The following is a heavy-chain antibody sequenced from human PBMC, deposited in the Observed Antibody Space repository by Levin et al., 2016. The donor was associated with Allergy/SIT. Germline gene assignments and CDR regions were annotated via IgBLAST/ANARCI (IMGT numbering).Heavy chain of an antibody. D-gene: IGHD6-13*01. CDR3: ARVQSTFFSSYSSSWSFIDY. V-gene: IGHV1-2*06. J-gene: IGHJ4*02. CDR2: INPNSGGT. Sequence: WVRQAPGQGLEWMGRINPNSGGTNYAQKFQGRVTMTRDTSISTAYMELSRLRSDDTAVYYCARVQSTFFSSYSSSWSFIDYWGQGTLVTVSS.